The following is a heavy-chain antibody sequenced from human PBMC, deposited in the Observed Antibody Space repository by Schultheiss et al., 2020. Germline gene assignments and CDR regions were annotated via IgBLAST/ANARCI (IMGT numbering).Heavy chain of an antibody. CDR3: ARAYCSGGSCYPPFDY. Sequence: SVKVSCKASGFTFTSSAVQWVRQARGQRLEWIGWIVVGSGNTNYAQKFQGRVTMTTDTSTSTAYMELRSLRSDDTAVYYCARAYCSGGSCYPPFDYWGQGTLVTVSS. CDR2: IVVGSGNT. CDR1: GFTFTSSA. J-gene: IGHJ4*02. D-gene: IGHD2-15*01. V-gene: IGHV1-58*01.